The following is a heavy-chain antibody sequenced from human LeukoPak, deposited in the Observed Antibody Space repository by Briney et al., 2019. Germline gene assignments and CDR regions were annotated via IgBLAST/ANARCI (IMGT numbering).Heavy chain of an antibody. CDR3: ARFRDYYESSDYMYFFDY. V-gene: IGHV4-59*01. CDR1: GDSLSSYY. D-gene: IGHD3-22*01. J-gene: IGHJ4*02. Sequence: SETLSLTCTVSGDSLSSYYWSWVRQPPGKGLEWIGHIYYIGSTNYNPSLKSRVTISVDTSKNQFSLRLRSATAADTAVYYCARFRDYYESSDYMYFFDYWGQGTLVTVSA. CDR2: IYYIGST.